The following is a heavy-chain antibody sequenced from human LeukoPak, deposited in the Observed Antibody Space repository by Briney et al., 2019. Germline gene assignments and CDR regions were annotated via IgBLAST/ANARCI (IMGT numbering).Heavy chain of an antibody. J-gene: IGHJ5*02. Sequence: SETLSLTCTVSGGSISSGDYYWSWIRQPPGKGLEWIGYIYYSGSTYYNPPLKNRVTISVDTSKNQFSLKLSSVTAADTAVYYCARVGCSGGGCYGVTNWFDPWGQGTLVTVSS. CDR1: GGSISSGDYY. D-gene: IGHD2-15*01. CDR3: ARVGCSGGGCYGVTNWFDP. V-gene: IGHV4-30-4*01. CDR2: IYYSGST.